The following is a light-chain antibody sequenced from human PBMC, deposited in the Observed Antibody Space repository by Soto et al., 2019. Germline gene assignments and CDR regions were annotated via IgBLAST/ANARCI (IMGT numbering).Light chain of an antibody. V-gene: IGKV2-28*01. Sequence: DIVMTQSPLSLPVTSGEPASISCRSSQSLLHSNGYNYLDWYLQKPGQSPQLLIYLGSNRASGVPDRFSGSGSGTDFTLKISRVEAEDVGVYYCMQALQTQRTFGQGTKVDIK. CDR1: QSLLHSNGYNY. CDR3: MQALQTQRT. CDR2: LGS. J-gene: IGKJ1*01.